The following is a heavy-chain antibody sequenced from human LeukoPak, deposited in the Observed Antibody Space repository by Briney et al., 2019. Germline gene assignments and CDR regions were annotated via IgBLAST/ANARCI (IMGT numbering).Heavy chain of an antibody. J-gene: IGHJ4*02. D-gene: IGHD1-20*01. CDR3: AREDISGIY. Sequence: SETLSLTCTVSGGSISSSSYYWGWIRQPPGKGLEWIGSIYYGGSTYYNPSLKSRVTISVDTSKNQFSLKLSSVTAADTAVYYCAREDISGIYWGQGTLVTVSS. CDR1: GGSISSSSYY. V-gene: IGHV4-39*02. CDR2: IYYGGST.